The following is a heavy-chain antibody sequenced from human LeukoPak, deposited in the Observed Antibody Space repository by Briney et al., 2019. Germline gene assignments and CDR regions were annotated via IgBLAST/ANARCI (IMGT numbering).Heavy chain of an antibody. V-gene: IGHV3-64*01. CDR1: GFTFSSYA. D-gene: IGHD5-18*01. CDR2: ISSNGGST. CDR3: ARGWIQLWSPWFDP. J-gene: IGHJ5*02. Sequence: GSLRLSCAASGFTFSSYAMHWVRQAPGKGLEYVSAISSNGGSTYYANSVKGRFTISRDNSKNTLYLQMGSLRAEDMAVYYCARGWIQLWSPWFDPWGQGTLVTVSS.